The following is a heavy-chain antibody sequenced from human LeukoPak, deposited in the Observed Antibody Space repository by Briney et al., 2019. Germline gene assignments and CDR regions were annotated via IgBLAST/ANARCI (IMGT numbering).Heavy chain of an antibody. J-gene: IGHJ4*02. D-gene: IGHD4-23*01. CDR3: ARFPSHYGGNSGGHYFDY. CDR1: GGSISSGGYY. Sequence: PSQTLSLTCTVSGGSISSGGYYWSWIRQHPGKGLEWIGYIYYSGSTYYNPSLKSRVTISVDTSKNQFSLKLSSVTAADTAVYYCARFPSHYGGNSGGHYFDYWGQGTLVTVSS. CDR2: IYYSGST. V-gene: IGHV4-31*03.